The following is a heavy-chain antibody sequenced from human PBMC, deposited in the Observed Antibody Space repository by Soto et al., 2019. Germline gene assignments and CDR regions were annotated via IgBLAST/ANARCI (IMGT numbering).Heavy chain of an antibody. CDR1: GVSISDYY. J-gene: IGHJ4*02. CDR3: ARDFGRHCSSTRCDPFYFDS. CDR2: IHYSGST. V-gene: IGHV4-59*01. D-gene: IGHD2-2*01. Sequence: QVQLQESGPGLVKPWETLSLICTVSGVSISDYYWSWIRQPPGKGLEWIGYIHYSGSTDYDPSLRSRVTISVDTSKNQFSLELTSVTATDTAVYYCARDFGRHCSSTRCDPFYFDSWGQGTLFTVSS.